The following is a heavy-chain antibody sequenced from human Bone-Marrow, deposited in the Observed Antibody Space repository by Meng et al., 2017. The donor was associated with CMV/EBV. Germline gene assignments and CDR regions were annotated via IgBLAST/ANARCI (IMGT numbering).Heavy chain of an antibody. CDR2: IRYDGSNK. CDR3: ARCVWSGYYYYGMDV. Sequence: GGSLRLSCAASGFTFSSYGMHWVRQAPGKGLEWVAFIRYDGSNKYYADSVKGRFTISRDNSKNTLYLQMNSLRAEDTAVYYCARCVWSGYYYYGMDVWGQGTTVTGSS. J-gene: IGHJ6*01. D-gene: IGHD3-3*01. V-gene: IGHV3-30*02. CDR1: GFTFSSYG.